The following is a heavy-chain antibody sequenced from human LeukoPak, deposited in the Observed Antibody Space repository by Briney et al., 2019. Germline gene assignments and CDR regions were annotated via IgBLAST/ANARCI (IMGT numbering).Heavy chain of an antibody. V-gene: IGHV1-69*13. J-gene: IGHJ6*02. CDR2: INPIFGIA. CDR3: AKHGHIVVVTAIPDYYYYGMDV. CDR1: GGTFSSYA. Sequence: ASVKVSCKASGGTFSSYAISWVRQAPGQGLEWMGGINPIFGIANYAQKFQGRVTITADESTSTAYMELSSLRSEDTAVYYCAKHGHIVVVTAIPDYYYYGMDVWGQGTTVTVSS. D-gene: IGHD2-21*02.